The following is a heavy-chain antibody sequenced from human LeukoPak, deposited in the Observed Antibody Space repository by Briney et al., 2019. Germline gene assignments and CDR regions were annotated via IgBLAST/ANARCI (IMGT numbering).Heavy chain of an antibody. J-gene: IGHJ4*02. CDR1: GYTITDFG. Sequence: VASVRVSCKASGYTITDFGISWVRQAPGQGLEWMGWINTYNGHTNYAQDLQGRVTMTTDASATTAYMDLRSLRPDDTAVYYCARDRYSSGCTDYWGQGTLVTVSS. D-gene: IGHD6-19*01. CDR2: INTYNGHT. CDR3: ARDRYSSGCTDY. V-gene: IGHV1-18*01.